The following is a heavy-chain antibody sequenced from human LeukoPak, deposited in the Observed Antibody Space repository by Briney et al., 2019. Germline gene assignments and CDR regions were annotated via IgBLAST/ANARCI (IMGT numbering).Heavy chain of an antibody. J-gene: IGHJ4*02. CDR3: ARWDRENYDFWSGYDY. V-gene: IGHV4-61*02. D-gene: IGHD3-3*01. Sequence: SETLSLTCTVSGGSISSGSYYWSWIRQPAGKGLEWIGRIYTSGSTNYNPSLKSRVTISVDTSKNQFSLKLSSVTAADTAVYYCARWDRENYDFWSGYDYWGQGTLVTVSS. CDR2: IYTSGST. CDR1: GGSISSGSYY.